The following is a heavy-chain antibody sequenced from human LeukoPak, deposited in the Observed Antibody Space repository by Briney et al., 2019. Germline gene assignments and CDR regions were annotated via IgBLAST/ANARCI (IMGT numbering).Heavy chain of an antibody. V-gene: IGHV3-30*18. CDR2: ISYDGSNK. Sequence: GRSLRLSCAASGFTFSSYDMHWVRQAPGKWLEWVTVISYDGSNKYYGDSVKGRFTISRDNSKNTLYLKMNSLRAEDTAVYYCAKEGSNGDFDYWGQGTLVTVSS. D-gene: IGHD1-26*01. J-gene: IGHJ4*02. CDR3: AKEGSNGDFDY. CDR1: GFTFSSYD.